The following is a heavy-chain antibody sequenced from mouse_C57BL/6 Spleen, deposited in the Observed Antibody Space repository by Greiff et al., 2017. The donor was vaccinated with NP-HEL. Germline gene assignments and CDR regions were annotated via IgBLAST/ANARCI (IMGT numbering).Heavy chain of an antibody. J-gene: IGHJ3*01. CDR1: GYAFSSYW. Sequence: QVQLKQSGAELVKPGASVKISCKASGYAFSSYWMNWVKQRPGKGLEWIGQIYPGDGDTNYNGKFKGKATLTADKSSSTAYMQLSSLTSEDSAVYFCARGRTAQAIWFAYWGQGTLVTVSA. CDR2: IYPGDGDT. CDR3: ARGRTAQAIWFAY. D-gene: IGHD3-2*02. V-gene: IGHV1-80*01.